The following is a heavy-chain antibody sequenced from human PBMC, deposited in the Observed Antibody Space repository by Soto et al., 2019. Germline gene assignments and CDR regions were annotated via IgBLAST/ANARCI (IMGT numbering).Heavy chain of an antibody. V-gene: IGHV1-8*01. CDR2: MNPNSGNT. D-gene: IGHD1-26*01. CDR3: ARYNVVGATTGYYYYYGMDV. J-gene: IGHJ6*02. CDR1: GYTFTSYD. Sequence: QVQLVQSGAEVKKPGASVKVSCKASGYTFTSYDINWVRQATGQGLEWMGWMNPNSGNTGYAQKFQGRVTMTRNTSISTAYMELSSLRSEDPAVYYCARYNVVGATTGYYYYYGMDVWGQGTTVTVSS.